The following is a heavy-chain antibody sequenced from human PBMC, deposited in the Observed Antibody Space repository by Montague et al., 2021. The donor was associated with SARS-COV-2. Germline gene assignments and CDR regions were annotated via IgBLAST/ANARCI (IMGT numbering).Heavy chain of an antibody. D-gene: IGHD2-15*01. V-gene: IGHV3-23*01. J-gene: IGHJ4*02. Sequence: SLRLSCAASGFTFSSYAMSWVRQAPGKGLEWVSATSGSGGSTYYADSVKGRFTISRDNSKNTLYLQMNSLRAEDTAVYYCAKHPPKDIVVVVAATQYYFDHWGQGTLVTVSS. CDR2: TSGSGGST. CDR1: GFTFSSYA. CDR3: AKHPPKDIVVVVAATQYYFDH.